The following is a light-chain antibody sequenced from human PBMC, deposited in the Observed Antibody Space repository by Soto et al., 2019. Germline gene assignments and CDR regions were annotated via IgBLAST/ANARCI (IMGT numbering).Light chain of an antibody. CDR3: QQYISYST. V-gene: IGKV1-5*01. CDR1: QSISTW. Sequence: DIQMTQSPSTLSASVGDRVTITCRASQSISTWLAWYKQKPGKAPKLLIYDASSLESGVPSRFSGSGSGTEFTLTISSLQPDDFATYYCQQYISYSTFGQGTNLEIK. CDR2: DAS. J-gene: IGKJ2*01.